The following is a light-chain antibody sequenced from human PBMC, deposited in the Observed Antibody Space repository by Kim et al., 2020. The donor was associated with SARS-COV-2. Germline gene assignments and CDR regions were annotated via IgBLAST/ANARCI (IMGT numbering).Light chain of an antibody. J-gene: IGLJ3*02. CDR3: NSRDSSGNRWV. CDR1: SLRSYY. V-gene: IGLV3-19*01. CDR2: GKN. Sequence: AVGQTFSITCQGDSLRSYYASWYQQKPGQAPVLVIYGKNNRPSGIPDRFSGSSSGNTASLTITGAQAEDEADYYCNSRDSSGNRWVFGGGTQLTVL.